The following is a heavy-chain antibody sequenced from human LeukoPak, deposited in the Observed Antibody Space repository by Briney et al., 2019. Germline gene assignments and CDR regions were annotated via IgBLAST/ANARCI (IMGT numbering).Heavy chain of an antibody. J-gene: IGHJ2*01. V-gene: IGHV3-7*01. D-gene: IGHD3-9*01. CDR2: IKQDGSEK. CDR3: ARFLKTGYWAQYYYFDL. Sequence: GGSLRLSCAASGFNFNTYWMSWVRQAPGKGLEWVANIKQDGSEKFYVDSMKGRFTISRDNSKNSLYLQMNSLRAEDTAMYYCARFLKTGYWAQYYYFDLWGRGTLVTVSS. CDR1: GFNFNTYW.